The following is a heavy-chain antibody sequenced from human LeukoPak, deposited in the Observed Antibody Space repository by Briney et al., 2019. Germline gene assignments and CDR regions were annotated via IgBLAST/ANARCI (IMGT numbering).Heavy chain of an antibody. Sequence: PPETLSLTCTVSGSSISSYYWSWIRQPPGKGLEWIGYMYYRGNTNYDPSLKSRVTISVDTSKNQFSLKLSSVTAADTALYYCAKHYMGSSYNHGLDCWGQGTLVTVSS. CDR2: MYYRGNT. CDR3: AKHYMGSSYNHGLDC. J-gene: IGHJ4*02. CDR1: GSSISSYY. V-gene: IGHV4-59*08. D-gene: IGHD3-10*01.